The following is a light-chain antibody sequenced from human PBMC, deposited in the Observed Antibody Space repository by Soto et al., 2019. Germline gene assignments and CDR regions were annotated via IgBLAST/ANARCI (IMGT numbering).Light chain of an antibody. CDR1: QSISSW. V-gene: IGKV1-5*01. J-gene: IGKJ1*01. Sequence: DIQMTQSPPTLSATAGDRVTITCRASQSISSWLAWYQHKPGKAPKLLIYDASNLDSGVPSRFSGSGSGTEFSLTISNLQPDDCATYYCQKYENYWTFGQGTKVDTK. CDR3: QKYENYWT. CDR2: DAS.